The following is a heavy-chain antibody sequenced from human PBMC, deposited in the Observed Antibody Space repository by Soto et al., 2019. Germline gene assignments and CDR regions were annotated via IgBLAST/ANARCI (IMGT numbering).Heavy chain of an antibody. J-gene: IGHJ4*02. V-gene: IGHV3-23*01. Sequence: PGGSLRLSCAASGFTFSSYAMSWVRQAPGKGLEWVSAISGSGGSTYYADSVKSRFTISRDNSENTLYLQMNSLRAEDTAVYYCAKVTHFDWLLSPDYFDYWGQGTLVTVSS. CDR1: GFTFSSYA. CDR3: AKVTHFDWLLSPDYFDY. CDR2: ISGSGGST. D-gene: IGHD3-9*01.